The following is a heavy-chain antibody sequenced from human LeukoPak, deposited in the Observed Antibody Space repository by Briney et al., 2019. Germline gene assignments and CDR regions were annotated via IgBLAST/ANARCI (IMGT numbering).Heavy chain of an antibody. CDR1: GFTFSNAW. V-gene: IGHV3-15*01. CDR3: TTGLCSGGSCYRGIGFWY. J-gene: IGHJ4*02. D-gene: IGHD2-15*01. CDR2: IKSKTDGGTT. Sequence: GGSLRLSCAASGFTFSNAWMSWVRQAPGKGLERVGRIKSKTDGGTTDYAAPVKGRFTISRDDSKNTLYLQMNSLKTEDTAVYYCTTGLCSGGSCYRGIGFWYWGQGTLVTVSS.